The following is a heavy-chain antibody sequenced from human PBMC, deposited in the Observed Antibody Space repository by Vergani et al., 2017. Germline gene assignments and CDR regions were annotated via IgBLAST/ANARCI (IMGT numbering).Heavy chain of an antibody. CDR1: GFTFSSYW. CDR3: ARDEGITIFGVVRYGMDV. Sequence: EVQLVESGGGLVQPGGSLRLSCAASGFTFSSYWMSWVRQAPGKGLEWVANIKQDGSEKYYVDSVKGRFTISRDNAKNSLYLQMNSLRDEDTAVYYCARDEGITIFGVVRYGMDVWGQGTTVTVSS. D-gene: IGHD3-3*01. J-gene: IGHJ6*02. V-gene: IGHV3-7*01. CDR2: IKQDGSEK.